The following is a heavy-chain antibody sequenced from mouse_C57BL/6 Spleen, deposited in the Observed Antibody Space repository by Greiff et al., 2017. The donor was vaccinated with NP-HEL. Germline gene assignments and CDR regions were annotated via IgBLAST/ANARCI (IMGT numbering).Heavy chain of an antibody. CDR2: ISDGGSYT. V-gene: IGHV5-4*01. D-gene: IGHD1-1*01. J-gene: IGHJ1*03. Sequence: VQLKESGGGLVKPGGSLKLSCAASGFTFSSYAMSWVRQTPEKRLEWVATISDGGSYTYYPDNVKGRFTISRDNAKNHLYLQMSHLKSEDTSMDYCARDNPYYYGSSDRYFEVGGTGTTVTVSS. CDR3: ARDNPYYYGSSDRYFEV. CDR1: GFTFSSYA.